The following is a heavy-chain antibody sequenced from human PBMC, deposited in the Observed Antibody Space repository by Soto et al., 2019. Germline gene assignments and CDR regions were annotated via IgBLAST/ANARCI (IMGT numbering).Heavy chain of an antibody. D-gene: IGHD2-2*01. CDR1: GGTFSSYT. V-gene: IGHV1-69*04. Sequence: SVKVSCKASGGTFSSYTISWVRQAPGQGLEWMGRIIPILGIANYAQKFQGRVTITADKSTSTAYMELSSLRSEDTAVYYCARDRGIVVVPAALVGDAFDSWGQGTMVTVSS. CDR2: IIPILGIA. J-gene: IGHJ3*02. CDR3: ARDRGIVVVPAALVGDAFDS.